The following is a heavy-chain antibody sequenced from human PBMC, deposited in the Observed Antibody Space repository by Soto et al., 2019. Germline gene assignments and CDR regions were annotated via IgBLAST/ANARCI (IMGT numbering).Heavy chain of an antibody. CDR3: ARAPSYCISTSCYGYYYGMDV. J-gene: IGHJ6*02. Sequence: QVQLQESGPGLVKPSETLSLTCTVSGGSVSSGSYYWSWIRQPPGKGLEWIGYIYYSGSTNYNHSLKSRVTIPVDTSKNQFSLKLSSVTAADTAVYYCARAPSYCISTSCYGYYYGMDVWGQGTTVTVSS. D-gene: IGHD2-2*01. CDR2: IYYSGST. CDR1: GGSVSSGSYY. V-gene: IGHV4-61*01.